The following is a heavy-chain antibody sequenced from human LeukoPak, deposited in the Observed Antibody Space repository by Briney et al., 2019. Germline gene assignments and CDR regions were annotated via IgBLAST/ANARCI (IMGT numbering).Heavy chain of an antibody. CDR2: IYYSGST. D-gene: IGHD1-26*01. Sequence: PSETLSLTCTVSGGSISSSSYYWGWIRQPPGKGLEWIGSIYYSGSTYYNPSLKSRVTMSVDTSKNQFSLKLSSVTAADTAVYYCARHSGSYRWFDYWGQGTLVTVSS. CDR3: ARHSGSYRWFDY. J-gene: IGHJ4*02. CDR1: GGSISSSSYY. V-gene: IGHV4-39*01.